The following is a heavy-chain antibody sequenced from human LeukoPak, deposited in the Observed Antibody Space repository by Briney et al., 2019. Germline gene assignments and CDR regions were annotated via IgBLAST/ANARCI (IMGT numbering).Heavy chain of an antibody. V-gene: IGHV4-59*01. CDR3: GGVVRGSPPYFDY. J-gene: IGHJ4*02. CDR1: GGSISSYY. Sequence: SETLSLTCTVSGGSISSYYGSWIRQPPGKGLEWIGYIYYSGSTNSNPSLKSRVSISGDTSKNQLSLKLSSVTAAGTPGNDVGGVVRGSPPYFDYWGQGTLGTVSS. D-gene: IGHD1-26*01. CDR2: IYYSGST.